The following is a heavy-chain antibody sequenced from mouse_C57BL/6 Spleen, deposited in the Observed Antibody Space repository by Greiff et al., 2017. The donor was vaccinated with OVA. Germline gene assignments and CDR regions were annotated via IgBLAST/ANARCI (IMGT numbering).Heavy chain of an antibody. V-gene: IGHV3-1*01. Sequence: EVKLQESGPGMVKPSQSLSLTCTVTGYSITSGYDWHWIRHFPGNKLEWMGYISYSGSTNYNPSLKSRISITHDTSKNHFFLKLNSVTTEDTATYYCARASANWGYFDYWGQGTTLTVSS. CDR2: ISYSGST. CDR1: GYSITSGYD. D-gene: IGHD4-1*01. CDR3: ARASANWGYFDY. J-gene: IGHJ2*01.